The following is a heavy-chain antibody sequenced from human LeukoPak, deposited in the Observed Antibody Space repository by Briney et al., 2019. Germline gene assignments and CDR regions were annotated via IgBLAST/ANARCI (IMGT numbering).Heavy chain of an antibody. D-gene: IGHD6-19*01. CDR2: INPNSGGT. V-gene: IGHV1-2*02. Sequence: ASVKVSCKASGYTFTDYYMHWVRQAPGQGLEWMGWINPNSGGTNYAQKFQGRVTMTRDTSISTAYMELSRLRSDDTAVYFCARDGWPWVAGTANWFDPWGQGTLVTVSS. CDR3: ARDGWPWVAGTANWFDP. J-gene: IGHJ5*02. CDR1: GYTFTDYY.